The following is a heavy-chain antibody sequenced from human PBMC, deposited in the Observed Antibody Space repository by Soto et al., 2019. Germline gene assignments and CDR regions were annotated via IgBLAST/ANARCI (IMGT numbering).Heavy chain of an antibody. CDR1: GCTFSSYA. Sequence: SVKVSCKASGCTFSSYAISWVRQAPGQGLEWMGGSIPIFGTANYAQKFQGRVTITADESTSTAYMELSSLRSEDTAVYYCARGAVGAQDIVLMVYAIGHNYDYGMDVWAQGTTVTVS. CDR2: SIPIFGTA. CDR3: ARGAVGAQDIVLMVYAIGHNYDYGMDV. J-gene: IGHJ6*02. V-gene: IGHV1-69*13. D-gene: IGHD2-8*01.